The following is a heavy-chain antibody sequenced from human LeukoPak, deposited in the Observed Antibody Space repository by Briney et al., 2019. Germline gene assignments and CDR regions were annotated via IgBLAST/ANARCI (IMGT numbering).Heavy chain of an antibody. CDR1: GGSISSYY. Sequence: SETLSLTCTVSGGSISSYYWSWIRQPPGKGLEWIGYIYYSGSTNYNPSLKSRVTISVDTSKNQFSLKLSSVTAADTAVYYCASHPLYSSSWYYFDYWGQGTLVTVSS. J-gene: IGHJ4*02. D-gene: IGHD6-13*01. CDR2: IYYSGST. V-gene: IGHV4-59*08. CDR3: ASHPLYSSSWYYFDY.